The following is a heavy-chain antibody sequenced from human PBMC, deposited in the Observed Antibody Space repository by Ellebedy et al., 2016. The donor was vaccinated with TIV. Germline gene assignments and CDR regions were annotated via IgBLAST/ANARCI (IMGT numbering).Heavy chain of an antibody. V-gene: IGHV3-74*01. CDR1: GFTFSMYW. Sequence: GESLKISCAASGFTFSMYWMHWVRQVPGKGLVWASRISSDVTGPTYADSVRGRFTISRDNAKNTVYLQMHSLRVEDTAVYYCARGVLNSGYYPDKWGPGTLVTVSS. CDR3: ARGVLNSGYYPDK. D-gene: IGHD3-22*01. CDR2: ISSDVTGP. J-gene: IGHJ4*02.